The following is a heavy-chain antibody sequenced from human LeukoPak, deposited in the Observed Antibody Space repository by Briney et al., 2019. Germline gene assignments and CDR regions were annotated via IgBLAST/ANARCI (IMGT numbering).Heavy chain of an antibody. CDR3: ARDYGTGYYYYYYMDV. Sequence: PSETLSLTCAVYGGSFSGYYWSWIRQPPGKGLEWIGEINHSGSTNYNPSLKSRVTISVDTSKNQFSLKLSSVTAADTAVYYCARDYGTGYYYYYYMDVWGKGTTVTVSS. CDR2: INHSGST. D-gene: IGHD4-17*01. V-gene: IGHV4-34*01. CDR1: GGSFSGYY. J-gene: IGHJ6*03.